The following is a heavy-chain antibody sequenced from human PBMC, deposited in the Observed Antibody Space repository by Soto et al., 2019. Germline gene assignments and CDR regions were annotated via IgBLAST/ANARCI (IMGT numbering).Heavy chain of an antibody. CDR3: ARVYDYGPYYFDY. D-gene: IGHD4-17*01. Sequence: GSLRLSCAASGFTFSSYSMNWVRQAPGKGLEWIGEINHSGSTNYNPSLKSRVTISVDTSKNQFSLKLSSVTAADTAVYYCARVYDYGPYYFDYWGQGTLVTVSS. V-gene: IGHV4-34*01. J-gene: IGHJ4*02. CDR1: GFTFSSYS. CDR2: INHSGST.